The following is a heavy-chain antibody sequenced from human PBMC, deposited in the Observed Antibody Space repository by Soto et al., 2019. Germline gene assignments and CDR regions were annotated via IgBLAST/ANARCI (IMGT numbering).Heavy chain of an antibody. D-gene: IGHD2-21*01. CDR1: GFTFSRYA. CDR2: ISGDGERT. CDR3: ARFSSCRDDCPSDY. J-gene: IGHJ4*02. V-gene: IGHV3-23*01. Sequence: GGSLRLSCAASGFTFSRYAMNWVRQAPGKGLEWVSSISGDGERTYYADSVKDRFTVSRDNSKSILNLHMNSLRGEDTAIYYCARFSSCRDDCPSDYWGQGTLVTVSS.